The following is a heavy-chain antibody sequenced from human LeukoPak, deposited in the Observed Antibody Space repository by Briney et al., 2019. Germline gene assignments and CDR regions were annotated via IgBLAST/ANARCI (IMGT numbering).Heavy chain of an antibody. CDR1: GVTLSPYG. J-gene: IGHJ1*01. V-gene: IGHV3-30*18. D-gene: IGHD2-15*01. CDR3: AKDSNRQGYCSGGSCYPVFQN. CDR2: ISHEGGSQ. Sequence: PGRSLRLSCAASGVTLSPYGMHWVRQAPGKGLEWVAVISHEGGSQHYADSVKGRFIISRDNSKNTLYLQMNSLRAEDTAVYYCAKDSNRQGYCSGGSCYPVFQNWGQGTLVAVSS.